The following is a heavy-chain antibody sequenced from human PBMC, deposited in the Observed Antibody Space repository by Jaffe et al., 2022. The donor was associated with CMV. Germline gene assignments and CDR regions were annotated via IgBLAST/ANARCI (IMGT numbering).Heavy chain of an antibody. CDR3: AKDLGSGWYGGAFDI. J-gene: IGHJ3*02. CDR2: ISWNSGSI. V-gene: IGHV3-9*01. D-gene: IGHD6-19*01. CDR1: GFTFDDYA. Sequence: EVQLVESGGGLVQPGRSLRLSCAASGFTFDDYAMHWVRQAPGKGLEWVSGISWNSGSIGYADSVKGRFTISRDNAKNSLYLQMNSLRAEDTALYYCAKDLGSGWYGGAFDIWGQGTMVTVSS.